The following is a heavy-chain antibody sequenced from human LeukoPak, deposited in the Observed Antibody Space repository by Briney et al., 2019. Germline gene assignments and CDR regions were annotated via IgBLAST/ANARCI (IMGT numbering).Heavy chain of an antibody. J-gene: IGHJ5*02. CDR1: GYSFTSSW. Sequence: GESLRISCKGSGYSFTSSWISWVRQMPGKGLEWMGRIDPSDSYTNYSPPFQGHVTISADKSISTAYLQWSSLKASDTAIYYCARHGSGSYAWFDPWGQGTLVTVSS. CDR3: ARHGSGSYAWFDP. V-gene: IGHV5-10-1*01. CDR2: IDPSDSYT. D-gene: IGHD3-10*01.